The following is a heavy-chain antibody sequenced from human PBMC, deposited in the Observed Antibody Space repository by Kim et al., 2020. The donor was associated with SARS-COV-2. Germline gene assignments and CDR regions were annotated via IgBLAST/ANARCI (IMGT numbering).Heavy chain of an antibody. D-gene: IGHD3-22*01. J-gene: IGHJ4*02. V-gene: IGHV1-69*01. CDR3: ARDYYDSSGKYFDY. Sequence: AKKFKDGVTITADESTSTAYMELSSLRSEDTAVYCCARDYYDSSGKYFDYWGQGTLVTVSS.